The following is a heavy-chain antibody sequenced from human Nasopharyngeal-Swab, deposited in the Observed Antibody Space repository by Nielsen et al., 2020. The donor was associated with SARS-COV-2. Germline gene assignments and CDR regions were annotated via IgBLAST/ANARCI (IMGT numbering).Heavy chain of an antibody. CDR1: GFTFSSFG. CDR2: IAHDASNE. J-gene: IGHJ4*02. Sequence: SLKISCAASGFTFSSFGMHWVRQAPGKGLEWVAFIAHDASNEYYGDSVKGRFSISRDSSKNTLYLHMDSLRGEDTAVYYCARDAPAHYGAFYWGRGTLVTVSS. D-gene: IGHD4-17*01. V-gene: IGHV3-30*03. CDR3: ARDAPAHYGAFY.